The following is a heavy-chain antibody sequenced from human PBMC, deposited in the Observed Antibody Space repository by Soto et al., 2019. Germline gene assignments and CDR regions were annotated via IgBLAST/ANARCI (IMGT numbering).Heavy chain of an antibody. J-gene: IGHJ4*02. CDR2: INTHNSIT. D-gene: IGHD3-22*01. CDR1: GYIFRTYD. CDR3: AREYKYDSSGYRTFDT. Sequence: QVQLVQSGPEVKKPGASVKLSCKTSGYIFRTYDISWVRQAPGQGLEWMGWINTHNSITNYAQKFQGRVTMTTDTSTNTHYMELRSLRSDDTAVFYCAREYKYDSSGYRTFDTWGQGTLVTVSS. V-gene: IGHV1-18*01.